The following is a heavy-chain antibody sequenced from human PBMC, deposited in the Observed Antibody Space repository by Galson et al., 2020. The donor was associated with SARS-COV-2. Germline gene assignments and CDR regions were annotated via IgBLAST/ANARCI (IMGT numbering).Heavy chain of an antibody. D-gene: IGHD6-19*01. J-gene: IGHJ1*01. V-gene: IGHV4-61*09. Sequence: SEPLSLTCSASAGSSRRGRNYWSWIRQHARKGLEWTRHTYTSGYTNYNPSLKSRVTITLDTSRSSLRLSSVTAADTAVYYCARGPYNNGWWSFQHWGQGTLVTVSS. CDR2: TYTSGYT. CDR3: ARGPYNNGWWSFQH. CDR1: AGSSRRGRNY.